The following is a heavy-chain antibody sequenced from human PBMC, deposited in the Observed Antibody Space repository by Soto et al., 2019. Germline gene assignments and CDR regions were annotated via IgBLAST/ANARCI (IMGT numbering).Heavy chain of an antibody. CDR2: ISSSSSTI. J-gene: IGHJ3*02. Sequence: GGSLRLSCAASGFTFSSYSMNWVRQAPGKGLEWVSYISSSSSTIYYADSVKGRFTISRDNAKNSLYLQMNSLRAEDTAVYYCARDRGYDFWSGYYPLPDKKRKDDDAFDIWGQGTMVTVSS. CDR3: ARDRGYDFWSGYYPLPDKKRKDDDAFDI. V-gene: IGHV3-48*01. CDR1: GFTFSSYS. D-gene: IGHD3-3*01.